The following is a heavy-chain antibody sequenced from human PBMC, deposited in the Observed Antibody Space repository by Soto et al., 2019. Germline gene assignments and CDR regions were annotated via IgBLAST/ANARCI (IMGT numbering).Heavy chain of an antibody. CDR3: AKDRSRYGYCTNGVCYKFPMEV. J-gene: IGHJ6*02. CDR2: FSWDSVCI. D-gene: IGHD2-8*01. Sequence: SRASSGFTFDDYGMHWVRQAAGRGLERLSGFSWDSVCIGYADSVQCRFTISRDNANNSLYPEMNSLIYEDTAIYYCAKDRSRYGYCTNGVCYKFPMEVWAQGT. V-gene: IGHV3-9*01. CDR1: GFTFDDYG.